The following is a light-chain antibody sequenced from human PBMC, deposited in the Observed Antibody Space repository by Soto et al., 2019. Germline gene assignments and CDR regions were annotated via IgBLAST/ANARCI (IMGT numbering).Light chain of an antibody. CDR1: QSISSY. V-gene: IGKV1-39*01. CDR3: QQSASTPIP. J-gene: IGKJ5*01. Sequence: IQRPQSHSSLSASVGDRVTITCRASQSISSYLNWYQQKPGKAPKLLIYTASSVQSGVPSRFSGSGSGTDFTLTISSLQPEDFATYYCQQSASTPIPCGQGTR. CDR2: TAS.